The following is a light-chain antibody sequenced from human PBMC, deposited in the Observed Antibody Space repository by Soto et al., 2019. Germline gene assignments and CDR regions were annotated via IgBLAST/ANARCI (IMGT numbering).Light chain of an antibody. Sequence: EIVMTQSPGTVSVFPGETVTLSCRASQSVSGYLDWFHQKPGQAPRLVLLRIFTRAIGVPVRFSGSGSGTDFTLTISSLEPEDFAVYYCQQRSDWLPITFGQGTRLEIK. V-gene: IGKV3-11*01. J-gene: IGKJ5*01. CDR3: QQRSDWLPIT. CDR1: QSVSGY. CDR2: RIF.